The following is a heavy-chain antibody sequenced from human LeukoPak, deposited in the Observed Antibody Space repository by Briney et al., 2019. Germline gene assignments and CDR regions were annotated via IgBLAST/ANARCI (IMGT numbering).Heavy chain of an antibody. CDR1: GFTVSNNY. CDR3: ARADTKNPYYYGMDV. J-gene: IGHJ6*02. CDR2: IYSGGNT. Sequence: PGGSLRLSCAASGFTVSNNYMSWVRQAPGKGLEWVSVIYSGGNTYYADSVKGRFTISRDNSKNTLYLQMNSLRAEDTAVYYCARADTKNPYYYGMDVWGQGTTVTVSS. V-gene: IGHV3-66*01. D-gene: IGHD5-18*01.